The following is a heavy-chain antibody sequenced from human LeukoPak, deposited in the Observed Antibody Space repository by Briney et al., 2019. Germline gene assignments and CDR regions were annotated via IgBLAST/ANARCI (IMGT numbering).Heavy chain of an antibody. J-gene: IGHJ5*02. V-gene: IGHV4-34*01. D-gene: IGHD3-10*01. CDR3: ARLVRGVTPGWFDP. Sequence: SETLSLTCAVYGGSFSGYYWSWIRQPPGKGLEWIGEINHSGSTNYNPSLKSRVTISVDTSKNQFSLKLSSVTAADTAVYYCARLVRGVTPGWFDPWGQGTLVTVSS. CDR1: GGSFSGYY. CDR2: INHSGST.